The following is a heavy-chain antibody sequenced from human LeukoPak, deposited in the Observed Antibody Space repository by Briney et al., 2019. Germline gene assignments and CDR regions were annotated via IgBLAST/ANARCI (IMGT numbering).Heavy chain of an antibody. V-gene: IGHV1-18*01. CDR2: ISAYNGNT. Sequence: ASVKVSCKASGYTFTSYGISWVRQAPGQGLEWMGWISAYNGNTNYAQKLQGRVTMTTDTSTSTAYMELRSLRSDDTAVYYCARVAIPASGWYGPPDYWGQGTLVTVSS. D-gene: IGHD6-19*01. J-gene: IGHJ4*02. CDR3: ARVAIPASGWYGPPDY. CDR1: GYTFTSYG.